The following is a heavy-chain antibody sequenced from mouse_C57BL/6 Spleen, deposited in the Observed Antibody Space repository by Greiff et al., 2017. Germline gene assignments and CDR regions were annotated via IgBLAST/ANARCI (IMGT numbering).Heavy chain of an antibody. CDR2: INTNNGGT. V-gene: IGHV1-18*01. Sequence: EVQLQQSGPELVKPGASVKIPCKASGYTFTDYNMDWVKQSHGKSLEWIGDINTNNGGTIYNQKFKGKATLTVDQSSSTASMEPLRLTSEDTAVYYCARVELGYYAMDYWGQGTSVTVSS. CDR3: ARVELGYYAMDY. CDR1: GYTFTDYN. J-gene: IGHJ4*01. D-gene: IGHD3-3*01.